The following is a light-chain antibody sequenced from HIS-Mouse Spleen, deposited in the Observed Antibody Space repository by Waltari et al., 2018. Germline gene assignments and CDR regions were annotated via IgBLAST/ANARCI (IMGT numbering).Light chain of an antibody. J-gene: IGKJ1*01. Sequence: DIPLTPSPSFLSASVGDRVNITCRASQGISSDLAWYQQKPGKAPKLLIYAASTLQSGVPSRFSGSGSGTEFTLTISSLQPEDFATYYCQQLNSYPPTFGQGTKVEIK. CDR2: AAS. CDR3: QQLNSYPPT. CDR1: QGISSD. V-gene: IGKV1-9*01.